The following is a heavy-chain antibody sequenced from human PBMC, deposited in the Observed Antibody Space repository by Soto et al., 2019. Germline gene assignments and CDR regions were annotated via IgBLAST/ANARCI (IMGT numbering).Heavy chain of an antibody. CDR2: MHTGGNEK. D-gene: IGHD3-9*01. V-gene: IGHV3-33*08. Sequence: QVQLVESGGGVVQPGDSLRLSCAASGFTFSYYGFHWVRQAPGKGLEWVAVMHTGGNEKYYVDSVKGRFTVSRDDSRNMVYLEMSGLRAEDTAEYFCARDADTTGHYSHFDLWGRGALVAVS. CDR3: ARDADTTGHYSHFDL. CDR1: GFTFSYYG. J-gene: IGHJ4*02.